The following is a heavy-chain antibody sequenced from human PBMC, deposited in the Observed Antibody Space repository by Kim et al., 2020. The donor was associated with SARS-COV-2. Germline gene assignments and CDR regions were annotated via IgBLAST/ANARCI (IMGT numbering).Heavy chain of an antibody. CDR2: IIPIFGTA. V-gene: IGHV1-69*13. CDR1: GGTFSSYA. D-gene: IGHD5-12*01. CDR3: AKKKVDIVATTHYYYYGMDV. Sequence: SVKVSCKASGGTFSSYAISWVRQAPGQGLEWMGGIIPIFGTANYAQKFQGRVTITADESTSTAYMELSSLRSEDTAVYYCAKKKVDIVATTHYYYYGMDVWGQGTTVTVSS. J-gene: IGHJ6*02.